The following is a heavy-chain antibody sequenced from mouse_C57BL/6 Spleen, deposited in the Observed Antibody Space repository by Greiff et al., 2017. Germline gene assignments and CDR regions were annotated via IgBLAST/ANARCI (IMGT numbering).Heavy chain of an antibody. CDR2: IDPENGDT. CDR3: TTLGRYFAY. CDR1: GFNIKDDY. Sequence: EVQVVESGAELVRPGASVKLSCTASGFNIKDDYMHWVKQRPEQGLEWIGWIDPENGDTEYASKFQGKATITADTSSNTAYLQLSSLTSEDTAVYYCTTLGRYFAYWGQGTLVTVSA. V-gene: IGHV14-4*01. D-gene: IGHD4-1*01. J-gene: IGHJ3*01.